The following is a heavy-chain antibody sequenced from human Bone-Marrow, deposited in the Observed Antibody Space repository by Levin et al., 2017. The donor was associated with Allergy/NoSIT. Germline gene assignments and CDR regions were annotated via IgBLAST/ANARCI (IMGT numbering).Heavy chain of an antibody. D-gene: IGHD3-16*01. CDR3: ARPYYDYIWGLNYDAFDI. CDR2: ISYDGSNK. J-gene: IGHJ3*02. Sequence: GGSLRLSCAASGFTFSSYAMHWVRQAPGKGLEWVAVISYDGSNKYYADSVKGRFTISRDNSKNTLYLQMNSLRAEDTAVYYCARPYYDYIWGLNYDAFDIWGQGTMVTVSS. CDR1: GFTFSSYA. V-gene: IGHV3-30-3*01.